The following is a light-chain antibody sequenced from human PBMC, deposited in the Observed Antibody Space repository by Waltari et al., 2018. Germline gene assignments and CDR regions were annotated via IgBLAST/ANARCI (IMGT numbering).Light chain of an antibody. CDR2: GAS. J-gene: IGKJ2*03. CDR1: QGISNS. V-gene: IGKV1-NL1*01. Sequence: DIQMTPSPSSLSASIGDRVTITCRASQGISNSLAWYQQKAGKAPKLLLYGASRLESGVPSRFRGSGSGTDYTLTINSLQPEDFATYYCQQYYDIVYSFGQGTKLDI. CDR3: QQYYDIVYS.